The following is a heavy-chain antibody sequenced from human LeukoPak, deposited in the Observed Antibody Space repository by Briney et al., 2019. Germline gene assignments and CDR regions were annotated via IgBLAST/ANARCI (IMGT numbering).Heavy chain of an antibody. Sequence: ASVQVSCKASGYTFTRYYMHWVRQAPGQGLEWVGIISPSGGSTSYAQKFQGRVTMTRDTSTSTVYMELSSLRSEDTAVYYCARGTTAPFDPWGQGTLVTVSS. V-gene: IGHV1-46*01. D-gene: IGHD4-11*01. CDR2: ISPSGGST. CDR3: ARGTTAPFDP. J-gene: IGHJ5*02. CDR1: GYTFTRYY.